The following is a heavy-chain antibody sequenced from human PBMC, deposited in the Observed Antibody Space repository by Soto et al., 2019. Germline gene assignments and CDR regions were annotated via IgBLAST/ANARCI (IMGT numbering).Heavy chain of an antibody. Sequence: ASVKVSCKASGYTFTVYYMHWVRQAPGQGLEWMGWINPKSGGTMYPQKFQGRVTMTWDTSISTAYMALTRLRSDDTAVYYCARDLAKGGGRPGFHYWGQGSLVSVSP. CDR1: GYTFTVYY. J-gene: IGHJ4*02. D-gene: IGHD1-26*01. CDR2: INPKSGGT. V-gene: IGHV1-2*02. CDR3: ARDLAKGGGRPGFHY.